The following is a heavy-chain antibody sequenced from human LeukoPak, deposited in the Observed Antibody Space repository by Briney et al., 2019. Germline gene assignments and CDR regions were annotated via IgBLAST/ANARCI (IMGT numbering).Heavy chain of an antibody. Sequence: PSETLSLTCTVSGGSISTYYWSWIRQSPGKGLECIGYIDYSGSTNYNPSLKSRVTMSVDTSKNQFSLKLSSVIAADTAVYYCARWVAAASIDYWGQGTLVTVSS. J-gene: IGHJ4*02. V-gene: IGHV4-59*01. CDR3: ARWVAAASIDY. CDR2: IDYSGST. D-gene: IGHD6-13*01. CDR1: GGSISTYY.